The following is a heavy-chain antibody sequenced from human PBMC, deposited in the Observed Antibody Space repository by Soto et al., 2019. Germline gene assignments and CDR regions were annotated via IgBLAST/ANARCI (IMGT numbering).Heavy chain of an antibody. CDR2: IYYSGNT. Sequence: SETLSLTCTVSGGSFSSYYWSWIRQPPGKGLECIGYIYYSGNTNYNPSLKSRVTISLDTSKNQFSLKLSSVTAADTAVYYCARVVGYCSGSTCSNEYYYHYMDVWGKGTTVTVSS. D-gene: IGHD2-15*01. CDR1: GGSFSSYY. CDR3: ARVVGYCSGSTCSNEYYYHYMDV. V-gene: IGHV4-59*01. J-gene: IGHJ6*03.